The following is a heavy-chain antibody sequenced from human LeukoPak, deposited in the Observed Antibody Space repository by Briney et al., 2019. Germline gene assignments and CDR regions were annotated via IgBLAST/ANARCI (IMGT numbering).Heavy chain of an antibody. D-gene: IGHD4-23*01. V-gene: IGHV3-30-3*01. CDR3: ARGRPHGNDY. Sequence: PGRSLRLSCAASGFTFSKFAMHWVRQAPGKGLEWVVVISYDGSNKYYVDSVRGRFTISRDNSKNTLYLQMNSLRVEDTAMYYCARGRPHGNDYWGQGTLVTVSS. CDR1: GFTFSKFA. CDR2: ISYDGSNK. J-gene: IGHJ4*02.